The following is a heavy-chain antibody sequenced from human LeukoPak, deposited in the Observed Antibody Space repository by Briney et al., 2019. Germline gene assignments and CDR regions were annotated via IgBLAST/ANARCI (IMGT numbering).Heavy chain of an antibody. CDR1: GYKFTSYG. CDR3: ARDLRGSSSRGLGLSVIIGD. D-gene: IGHD6-13*01. V-gene: IGHV1-18*04. J-gene: IGHJ4*02. Sequence: ASVKVSCKASGYKFTSYGISWVRQAPGQGLEWMGWISPYNGNTQYAPQVQGRVTITTDTSTSTTYMELRSLRSDDTAVYYCARDLRGSSSRGLGLSVIIGDWGQGTLVSVSS. CDR2: ISPYNGNT.